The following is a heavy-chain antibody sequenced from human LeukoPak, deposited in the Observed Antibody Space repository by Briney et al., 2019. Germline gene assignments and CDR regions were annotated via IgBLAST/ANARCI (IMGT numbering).Heavy chain of an antibody. J-gene: IGHJ4*02. Sequence: SETLSLTCAVYGGSFSGYYWSWIRQPPGKGLEWIGEINHSGSTNYNPSLKSRVTISVDTSKNQFSLKLSSVTAADTAVYYWARGAEYSGYARAFDYWGQGTLVTVSS. V-gene: IGHV4-34*01. CDR1: GGSFSGYY. CDR3: ARGAEYSGYARAFDY. D-gene: IGHD5-12*01. CDR2: INHSGST.